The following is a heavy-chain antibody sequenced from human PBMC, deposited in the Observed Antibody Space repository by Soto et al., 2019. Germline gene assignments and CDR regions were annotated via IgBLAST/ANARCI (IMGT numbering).Heavy chain of an antibody. V-gene: IGHV3-7*01. CDR3: ARRPAAGKYNWFDP. J-gene: IGHJ5*02. D-gene: IGHD6-13*01. CDR2: IKQDGSEK. CDR1: GFTFSSYW. Sequence: GGSLRLSCAASGFTFSSYWMSWFRQAPGKGLEWVANIKQDGSEKYYVDSVKGRFTISRDNAKNSLYLQMNSLRAEDTAVYYCARRPAAGKYNWFDPWGQGTLVTVSS.